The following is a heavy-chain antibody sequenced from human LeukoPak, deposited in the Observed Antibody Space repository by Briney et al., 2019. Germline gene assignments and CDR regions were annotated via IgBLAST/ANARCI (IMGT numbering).Heavy chain of an antibody. CDR3: ARVGATGATADN. D-gene: IGHD2-21*02. Sequence: ASVKVSCKASGYTFTGYYMHWVRQAPGQGLEWMGWINPNSGGTDYAQKFQGRVTMTSDTSTSTVYMELKSLGSEDTAVYFCARVGATGATADNWGQGTLVTVSS. CDR1: GYTFTGYY. V-gene: IGHV1-2*02. CDR2: INPNSGGT. J-gene: IGHJ4*02.